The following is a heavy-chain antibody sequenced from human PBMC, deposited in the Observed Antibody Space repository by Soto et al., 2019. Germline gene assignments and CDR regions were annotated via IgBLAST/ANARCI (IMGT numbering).Heavy chain of an antibody. V-gene: IGHV3-48*03. CDR3: ARVVPLYYYGSGSYYSERPQVFGWFDP. J-gene: IGHJ5*02. Sequence: EVQLVESGGGLVQPGGSLRLSCAASGFTFSSYEMNWVRQAPGKGLEWVSYISSSGSTIYYADSVKGRFTISRDNAKNSLYLQMNSLRAEDTAVYYCARVVPLYYYGSGSYYSERPQVFGWFDPWGQGTLVTVSS. CDR2: ISSSGSTI. CDR1: GFTFSSYE. D-gene: IGHD3-10*01.